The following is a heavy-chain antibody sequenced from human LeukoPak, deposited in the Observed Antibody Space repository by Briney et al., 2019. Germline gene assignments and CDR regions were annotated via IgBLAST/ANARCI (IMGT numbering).Heavy chain of an antibody. Sequence: SETLSLTCAVSGYSISSGYYWGWIRQPPGKGLERIGSIYHSGSTYYNPSLKGRVTISVDTSKNQFSLKLSSVTAADTAVYYCVGYSSGWYYLDYWGQGTLVTVSS. CDR3: VGYSSGWYYLDY. CDR2: IYHSGST. V-gene: IGHV4-38-2*01. CDR1: GYSISSGYY. D-gene: IGHD6-19*01. J-gene: IGHJ4*02.